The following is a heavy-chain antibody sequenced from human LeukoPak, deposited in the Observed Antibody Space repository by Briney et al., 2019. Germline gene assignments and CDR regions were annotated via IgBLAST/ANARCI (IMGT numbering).Heavy chain of an antibody. V-gene: IGHV3-23*01. CDR1: GFTFSSYA. CDR3: AKDLEVVAVATSQDY. J-gene: IGHJ4*02. Sequence: GGSLRLSCAASGFTFSSYAMSWVRQAPGKGLEWVSAISGSGGSTNYADSVKGRFTISRDNSKNTLYLQMNSLRAEDTAVYYCAKDLEVVAVATSQDYWGQGTLVTVSS. D-gene: IGHD2-15*01. CDR2: ISGSGGST.